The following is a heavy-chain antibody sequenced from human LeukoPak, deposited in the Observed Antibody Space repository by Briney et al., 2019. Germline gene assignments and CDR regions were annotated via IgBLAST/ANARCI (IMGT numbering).Heavy chain of an antibody. CDR2: ISISGGST. D-gene: IGHD4-17*01. CDR1: GFTFTSYS. V-gene: IGHV3-23*01. J-gene: IGHJ4*02. Sequence: GGSLRLSCAASGFTFTSYSMSWVRQAPGKGLEWVSAISISGGSTYYADPVKGRFTISRDNSKNTLYLQMNSLRPEDTAVYYCANEIRPNDHWGQGTLVTVSS. CDR3: ANEIRPNDH.